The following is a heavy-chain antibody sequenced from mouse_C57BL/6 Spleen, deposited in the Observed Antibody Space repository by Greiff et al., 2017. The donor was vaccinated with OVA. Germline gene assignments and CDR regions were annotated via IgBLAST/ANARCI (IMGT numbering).Heavy chain of an antibody. Sequence: VQVVESGAELARPGASVKLSCKASGYTFTSYGISWVKQRTGQGLEWIGEIYPRSGNTYYNEKFKGKATLTADKSSSTAYMELRSLTSEDSAVYFCARSLYGYDGIFDYWGQGTTLTVSS. CDR1: GYTFTSYG. J-gene: IGHJ2*01. CDR2: IYPRSGNT. V-gene: IGHV1-81*01. CDR3: ARSLYGYDGIFDY. D-gene: IGHD2-2*01.